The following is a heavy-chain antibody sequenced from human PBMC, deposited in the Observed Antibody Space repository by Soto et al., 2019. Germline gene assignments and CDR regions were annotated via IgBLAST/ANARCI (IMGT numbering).Heavy chain of an antibody. CDR1: GGSVSGYY. CDR3: ARQNYDFWSGYLGYYYGMDV. CDR2: INHIGST. Sequence: PETLSLTCAVYGGSVSGYYWSWIRQPPGKGLEWIGEINHIGSTNYNPSLKSRVTISVDTSKNQFSLKLSSVTAADTAVYYCARQNYDFWSGYLGYYYGMDVWGQGTTVTVSS. J-gene: IGHJ6*02. V-gene: IGHV4-34*01. D-gene: IGHD3-3*01.